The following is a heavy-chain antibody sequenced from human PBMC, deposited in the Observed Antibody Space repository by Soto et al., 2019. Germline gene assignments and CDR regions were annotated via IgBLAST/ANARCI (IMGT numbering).Heavy chain of an antibody. Sequence: QVQLVESGGGVVQPGRSLRLSCAASGFTFSSYAMHWVRQAPGKGLEWVAVISYDGSNKYYADPVKDRFTISRDNSKNTLYLQMTSLRAEDTAVYYCARDEIRFSWAYGMDVWGQGTTVTVSS. V-gene: IGHV3-30-3*01. CDR2: ISYDGSNK. J-gene: IGHJ6*02. D-gene: IGHD3-3*01. CDR1: GFTFSSYA. CDR3: ARDEIRFSWAYGMDV.